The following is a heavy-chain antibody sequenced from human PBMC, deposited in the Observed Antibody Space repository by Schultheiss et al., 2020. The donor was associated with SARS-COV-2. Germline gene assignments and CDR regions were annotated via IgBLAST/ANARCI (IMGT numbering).Heavy chain of an antibody. CDR1: GFTVTNQG. D-gene: IGHD5-12*01. V-gene: IGHV3-23*01. Sequence: GGSLRLSCAASGFTVTNQGMSWVRQAPGKGLEWLSTISDSGGSTYYADSVKGRFTMSRDNSKNIVYLQMNSLRAEDTAVYYFARERGYSGYDLVAWGQGTLVTVSS. CDR3: ARERGYSGYDLVA. CDR2: ISDSGGST. J-gene: IGHJ5*02.